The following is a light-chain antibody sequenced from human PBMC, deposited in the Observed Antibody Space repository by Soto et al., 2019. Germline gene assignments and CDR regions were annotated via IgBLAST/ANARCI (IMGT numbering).Light chain of an antibody. Sequence: EFVLTQSPGTLSLSPGERATLSCRASQTVRNNYLAWYQQKPGQAPRLLIYDASSRATGIPDRFSGGGSGTDFTLTISRLEPEDFAVYYCQQYGSSPPWTFGQGTKVE. J-gene: IGKJ1*01. V-gene: IGKV3-20*01. CDR1: QTVRNNY. CDR3: QQYGSSPPWT. CDR2: DAS.